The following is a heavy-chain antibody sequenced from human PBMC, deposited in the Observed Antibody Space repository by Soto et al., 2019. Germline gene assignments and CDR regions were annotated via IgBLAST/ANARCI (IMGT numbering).Heavy chain of an antibody. Sequence: QVQLVQSGPEVKKPGASVKVSCKASGYSFTSYGVSWVRQAPGQGLEWMGWISANSGNTDYAQKFRGRVTMTTETSTSTDYMDMRSLRSDDTAVYYCVRDPQRNDYWGQGTLVTVSS. CDR3: VRDPQRNDY. CDR1: GYSFTSYG. CDR2: ISANSGNT. V-gene: IGHV1-18*04. J-gene: IGHJ4*02. D-gene: IGHD6-25*01.